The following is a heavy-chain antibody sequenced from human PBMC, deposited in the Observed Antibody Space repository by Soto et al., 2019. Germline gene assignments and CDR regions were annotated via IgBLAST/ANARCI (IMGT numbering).Heavy chain of an antibody. J-gene: IGHJ4*02. CDR1: GGTFTNYA. V-gene: IGHV1-69*01. D-gene: IGHD1-26*01. CDR2: IIPIISSA. Sequence: QVQLVQSGAEVKKPGSSVKVSCKASGGTFTNYAFSWVRQAPGQGLEWMGGIIPIISSAKYAQKFQGRVTITADESTRTAYMELSSLSSEDTAIYYCARDHSLVGGTYYFDYWGQGTLVTVSS. CDR3: ARDHSLVGGTYYFDY.